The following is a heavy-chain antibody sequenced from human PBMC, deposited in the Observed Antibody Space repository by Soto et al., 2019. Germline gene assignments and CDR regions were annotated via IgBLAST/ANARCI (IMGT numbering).Heavy chain of an antibody. V-gene: IGHV3-23*01. D-gene: IGHD3-22*01. CDR3: AKDITYDSSAYDS. CDR2: ISGGGNPT. J-gene: IGHJ4*02. Sequence: EVQLLESGGGLVQPGGSLRLSCAASGFTFSRFGMSWVRQAPGKGLEWVSGISGGGNPTYYSDSVKGWFTISRDSAKNTLYLQMNSLRTEDTAVYYCAKDITYDSSAYDSWGQGTLVTVSS. CDR1: GFTFSRFG.